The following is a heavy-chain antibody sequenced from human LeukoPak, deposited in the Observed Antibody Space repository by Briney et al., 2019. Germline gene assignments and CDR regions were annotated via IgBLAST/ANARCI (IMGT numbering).Heavy chain of an antibody. D-gene: IGHD2-15*01. CDR1: GGSISSYY. J-gene: IGHJ4*02. Sequence: SETLSLTCTVSGGSISSYYWSWIRQPPGKGLEWIGYIYYSGSTNYNPSLKSRVTISVDTSKNQFSLKLSSVTAADTAVYYCGGSSYYWGQGTLVTVSS. CDR2: IYYSGST. V-gene: IGHV4-59*01. CDR3: GGSSYY.